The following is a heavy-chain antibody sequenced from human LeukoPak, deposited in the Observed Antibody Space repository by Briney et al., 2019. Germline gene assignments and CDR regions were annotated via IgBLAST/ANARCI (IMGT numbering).Heavy chain of an antibody. CDR1: GESVSSTGAS. CDR2: TYYRSQWYY. D-gene: IGHD5-24*01. CDR3: VRGNYNFDY. J-gene: IGHJ4*02. V-gene: IGHV6-1*01. Sequence: SQTLSLTCAISGESVSSTGASWNWIRQSPSRGLVWLGRTYYRSQWYYEYALSVKSRIIVAPDTSKNQFSLQLNSVTPEDTAVYYCVRGNYNFDYWGQGSLVTVSS.